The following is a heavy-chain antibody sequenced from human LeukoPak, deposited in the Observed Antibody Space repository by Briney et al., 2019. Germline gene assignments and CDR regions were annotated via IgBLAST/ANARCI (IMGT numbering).Heavy chain of an antibody. J-gene: IGHJ4*02. CDR3: SRGTYPYSSDN. CDR1: GFTFSDYY. Sequence: PGGSLRLSCAASGFTFSDYYMHWVRQAPGKGLPWISHINGDGSRTGYADSVKGRFTISRDNAKNILYLQMNSLRAEDTAVYYCSRGTYPYSSDNWGQGALVTVSS. V-gene: IGHV3-74*01. D-gene: IGHD3-10*01. CDR2: INGDGSRT.